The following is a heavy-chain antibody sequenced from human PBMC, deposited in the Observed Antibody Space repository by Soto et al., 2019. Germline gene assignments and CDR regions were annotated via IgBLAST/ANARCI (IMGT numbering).Heavy chain of an antibody. D-gene: IGHD4-17*01. Sequence: GGSLRLSCTASGFTFGDYAMSWFRQAPGKGLEWVSFIRSKAYGGTTEYAASVKGRFTISRDDSKTIAYLQMNSLKTEDTGVYYCTRATSDYEGAMDVWGQGTTVTSP. CDR3: TRATSDYEGAMDV. V-gene: IGHV3-49*03. CDR2: IRSKAYGGTT. J-gene: IGHJ6*02. CDR1: GFTFGDYA.